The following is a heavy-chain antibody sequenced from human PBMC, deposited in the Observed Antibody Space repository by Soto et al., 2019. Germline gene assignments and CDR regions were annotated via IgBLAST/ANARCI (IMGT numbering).Heavy chain of an antibody. J-gene: IGHJ4*02. D-gene: IGHD6-6*01. CDR1: GYTFTSYY. CDR3: ARGRRRIAARQSDFDY. V-gene: IGHV1-46*01. CDR2: INPSGGSA. Sequence: ASVKVSCKASGYTFTSYYMHWVRQAPGQGLEWMGIINPSGGSASYAQKFQGRVTMTRDTSTSTVYMELSSLRSEDTAVYYCARGRRRIAARQSDFDYWGQGTLVTVSS.